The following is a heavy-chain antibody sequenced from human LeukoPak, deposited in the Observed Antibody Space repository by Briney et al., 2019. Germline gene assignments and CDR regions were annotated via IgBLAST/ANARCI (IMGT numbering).Heavy chain of an antibody. CDR1: GGSISSGDYY. CDR3: ARAAYYYDSSGYFDY. CDR2: IYYSGST. J-gene: IGHJ4*02. D-gene: IGHD3-22*01. V-gene: IGHV4-30-4*01. Sequence: PSQTLSLTCTVSGGSISSGDYYWSWIRQPPGKGLEWIGYIYYSGSTYYNPSLKSRVTISVDTSKNQFSLNLSSVTAADTAVYYCARAAYYYDSSGYFDYWGQGVLVTVSS.